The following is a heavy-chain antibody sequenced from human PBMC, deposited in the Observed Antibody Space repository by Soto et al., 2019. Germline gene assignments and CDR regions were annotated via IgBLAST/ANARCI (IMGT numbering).Heavy chain of an antibody. J-gene: IGHJ4*02. CDR3: ARGSNDIDY. V-gene: IGHV1-18*01. Sequence: QVQLVQSGAEVKKPGASVKVSCKASGYTFTSYGISWVRQAPGQGLEWMGWISAYNGNTNNAQKLQGRVTMNTDTSTGTAYMELRSLECDDTAVYSCARGSNDIDYWGQGTLVTVSS. D-gene: IGHD3-10*01. CDR1: GYTFTSYG. CDR2: ISAYNGNT.